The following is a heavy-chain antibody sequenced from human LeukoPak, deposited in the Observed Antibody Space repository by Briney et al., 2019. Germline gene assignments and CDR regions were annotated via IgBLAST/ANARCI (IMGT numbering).Heavy chain of an antibody. V-gene: IGHV1-2*02. Sequence: ASVKVSCKASGYTFTGYYMHWVRQAPGQGLEWMGWINPNSGGTNYAQKFQGRVTMTRDTSISTAYMELSRLRSDDTAVYFCARVIGAKSALDYWGQGTLVTVSS. CDR3: ARVIGAKSALDY. CDR2: INPNSGGT. D-gene: IGHD3-10*01. CDR1: GYTFTGYY. J-gene: IGHJ4*02.